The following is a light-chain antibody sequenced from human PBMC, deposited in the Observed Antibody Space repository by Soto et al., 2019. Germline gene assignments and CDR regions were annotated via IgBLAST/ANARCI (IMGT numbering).Light chain of an antibody. CDR2: RAS. V-gene: IGKV3-20*01. CDR1: QSVRDN. CDR3: QHYGSSPPYT. J-gene: IGKJ2*01. Sequence: EILLTQSPATLAVSPGEGATLSCRASQSVRDNLAWYQQKPGQAPRLLIYRASTRATGIPDRFSGSGSGTDFTLTISRLEAEDSAVYYCQHYGSSPPYTFGQGTKLKIK.